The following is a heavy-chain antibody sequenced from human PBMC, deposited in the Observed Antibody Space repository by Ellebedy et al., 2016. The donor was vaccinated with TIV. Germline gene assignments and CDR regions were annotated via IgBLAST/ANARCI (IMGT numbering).Heavy chain of an antibody. CDR1: GYTFTSYY. V-gene: IGHV1-46*01. CDR2: INPSGGST. CDR3: ARDPIATAVYYYGMDV. Sequence: AASVKVSCKASGYTFTSYYMHWVRQAPGQGLEWMGIINPSGGSTSYAQKFQGRVTMTRDTSTSTVYMELSSLRSEDTAVYYCARDPIATAVYYYGMDVWGQGTTVTVSS. D-gene: IGHD6-13*01. J-gene: IGHJ6*02.